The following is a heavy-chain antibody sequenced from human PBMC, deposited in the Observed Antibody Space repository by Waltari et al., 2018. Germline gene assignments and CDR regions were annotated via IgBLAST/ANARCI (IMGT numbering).Heavy chain of an antibody. J-gene: IGHJ4*02. CDR3: AKDHASSGWPTVDS. CDR2: ITRQATT. D-gene: IGHD6-19*01. CDR1: GSSLGGSA. V-gene: IGHV3-23*01. Sequence: EVQFLESGGALVHLGGSLRPSCAASGSSLGGSAMSWGRQAPGKGPGWGAWITRQATTYDAGSVRGRFAISRYESDNKWYRQMSGLRAEDTARYDCAKDHASSGWPTVDSWGQGTQVTVSS.